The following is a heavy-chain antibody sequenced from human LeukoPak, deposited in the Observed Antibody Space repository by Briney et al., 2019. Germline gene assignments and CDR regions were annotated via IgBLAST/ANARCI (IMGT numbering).Heavy chain of an antibody. D-gene: IGHD4-17*01. J-gene: IGHJ4*02. V-gene: IGHV3-53*01. CDR2: IYSGGST. CDR1: GFTSGIYA. CDR3: ARFNYGDYGGVFDY. Sequence: PGGSLRLSCAASGFTSGIYATSWVRQAPGKGLEWVSVIYSGGSTYYADSVKGRFTISRDNSKNTLYLQMNSLRAEDTAVYYCARFNYGDYGGVFDYWGQGTLVTVSS.